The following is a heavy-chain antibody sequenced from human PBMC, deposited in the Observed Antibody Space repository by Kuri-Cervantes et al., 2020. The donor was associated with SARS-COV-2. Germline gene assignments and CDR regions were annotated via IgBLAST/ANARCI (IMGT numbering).Heavy chain of an antibody. CDR1: GGSFSGYY. CDR2: INHSGST. D-gene: IGHD2-2*01. J-gene: IGHJ5*02. V-gene: IGHV4-34*01. CDR3: ARGGCNSTSCYSKHQKNWFDP. Sequence: GSLRLSCAVYGGSFSGYYWSWIRQPPGKGLEWIGEINHSGSTNYNPSLKSRVTISVDTSENQFSLKLSSVTAADTAVYYCARGGCNSTSCYSKHQKNWFDPWGQGTLVTVSS.